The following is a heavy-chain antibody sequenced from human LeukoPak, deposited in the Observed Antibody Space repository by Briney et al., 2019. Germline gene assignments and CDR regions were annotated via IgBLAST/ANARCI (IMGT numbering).Heavy chain of an antibody. D-gene: IGHD1-26*01. CDR1: GFTFSPYS. V-gene: IGHV3-21*04. CDR2: ISSSSSYI. CDR3: AKAGSIRFDY. Sequence: GGSLRLSCAASGFTFSPYSMNWVRQAPGKGLEWVSFISSSSSYIYYADSVKGRFTISRDNAKKSLFLQMNSLRAEDTAVYYCAKAGSIRFDYWGQGTLVTVSS. J-gene: IGHJ4*02.